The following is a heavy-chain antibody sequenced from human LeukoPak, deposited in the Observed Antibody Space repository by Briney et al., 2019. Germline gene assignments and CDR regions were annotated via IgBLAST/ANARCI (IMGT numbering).Heavy chain of an antibody. D-gene: IGHD3-10*01. CDR3: ARDLAPKITMVNFIDY. V-gene: IGHV1-2*02. Sequence: GASVKVSCKASGYTFTGYYMHWVRQAPGQGLEWMGWINPNSGGTNYAQKFQGRVTMTRDTSISTAYMELSRLRSDDTAVYYCARDLAPKITMVNFIDYWGQGTLVTVSS. CDR2: INPNSGGT. CDR1: GYTFTGYY. J-gene: IGHJ4*02.